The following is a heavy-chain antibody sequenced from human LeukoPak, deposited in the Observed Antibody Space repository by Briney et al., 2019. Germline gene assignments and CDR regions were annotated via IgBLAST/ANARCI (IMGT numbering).Heavy chain of an antibody. Sequence: ASVKVSCKASGYTFTGYYMRWVRQAPGQGLEWMGWINPNSGGTNYAQKFQGRVTMTRDTSISTAYMELSRLRSDDTAVYYCAREEQSSSPLFDYWGQGTLVTVSS. J-gene: IGHJ4*02. CDR1: GYTFTGYY. CDR3: AREEQSSSPLFDY. CDR2: INPNSGGT. V-gene: IGHV1-2*02. D-gene: IGHD6-6*01.